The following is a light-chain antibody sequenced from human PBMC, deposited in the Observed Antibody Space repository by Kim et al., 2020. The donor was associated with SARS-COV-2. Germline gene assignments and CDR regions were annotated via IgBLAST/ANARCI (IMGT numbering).Light chain of an antibody. CDR2: AAS. J-gene: IGKJ2*01. Sequence: SASVGERTTNSGRWSRGISNYLAWYQQKPGKVPKLLIYAASTLQSGVPSRFSGSGSGTDFTLTISSLQPEDVATYYCQKCNSAPFTFGQGTKLEI. V-gene: IGKV1-27*01. CDR1: RGISNY. CDR3: QKCNSAPFT.